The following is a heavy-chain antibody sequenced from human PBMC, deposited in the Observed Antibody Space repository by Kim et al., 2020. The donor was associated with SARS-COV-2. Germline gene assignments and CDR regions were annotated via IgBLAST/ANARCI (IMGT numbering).Heavy chain of an antibody. D-gene: IGHD2-2*01. V-gene: IGHV4-34*01. J-gene: IGHJ5*02. CDR1: GGSFSGFY. CDR3: ARGGLVVPAAMSWFDP. CDR2: INHSGST. Sequence: SETLSLTCAVYGGSFSGFYWSWIRQPPGKGLEWIGEINHSGSTNYNASLKSRVTISVDTSKNQFSLKLSSVTAADTAVYYCARGGLVVPAAMSWFDPWGQGTLVTVSS.